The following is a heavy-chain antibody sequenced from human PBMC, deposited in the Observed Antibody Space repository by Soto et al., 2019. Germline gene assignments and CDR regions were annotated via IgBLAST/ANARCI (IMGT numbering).Heavy chain of an antibody. CDR2: ISWNSGSI. V-gene: IGHV3-9*01. D-gene: IGHD2-15*01. Sequence: GGSLRLSCAASGFTFDYYAMHWVRQSPGKGLEWVSGISWNSGSIGYADSVKGRFTISRDNAKNSLYLQMNSLRAEDTALYYCAKDPAPHCSGGSCPLQSWGQGTLVTVSS. CDR1: GFTFDYYA. CDR3: AKDPAPHCSGGSCPLQS. J-gene: IGHJ5*02.